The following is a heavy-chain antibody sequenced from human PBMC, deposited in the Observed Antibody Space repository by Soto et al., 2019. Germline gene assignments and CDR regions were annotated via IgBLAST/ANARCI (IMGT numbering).Heavy chain of an antibody. Sequence: PSETLSLTCAVYGGSFSGYYWSWIRQPPGKGLEWIGEINHSGSTNYNPSLKSRVTISVDTSKNQFSLKLSSVTAADTAVYYCARGRLFSSSPDYWGQGTLVTVSS. CDR3: ARGRLFSSSPDY. CDR2: INHSGST. V-gene: IGHV4-34*01. J-gene: IGHJ4*02. D-gene: IGHD6-6*01. CDR1: GGSFSGYY.